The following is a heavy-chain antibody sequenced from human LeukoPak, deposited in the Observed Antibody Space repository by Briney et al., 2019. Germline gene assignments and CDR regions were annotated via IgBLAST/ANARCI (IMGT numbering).Heavy chain of an antibody. CDR2: VSTSGST. CDR3: ARPQAEASMDV. V-gene: IGHV4-61*02. J-gene: IGHJ6*02. CDR1: GGSISSGNYY. Sequence: SETLSLTCTVSGGSISSGNYYWSWIRQPAGKGLEWIGRVSTSGSTYYNPSLKSRVTISVDTSKNQFSLKLSSVTAADTAVYYCARPQAEASMDVWGQGTTVTVSS.